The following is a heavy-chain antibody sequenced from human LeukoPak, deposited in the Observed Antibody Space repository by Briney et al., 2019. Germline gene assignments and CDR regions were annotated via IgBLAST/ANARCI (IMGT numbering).Heavy chain of an antibody. CDR1: GLTFSSYW. CDR3: ARDRVDGCSSTSCYWVYYYMDV. D-gene: IGHD2-2*01. CDR2: IKQDGSEK. V-gene: IGHV3-7*01. J-gene: IGHJ6*03. Sequence: GGSLRLSCAASGLTFSSYWMTWVRQAPGKGLEWVANIKQDGSEKKYVDSVKGRFTISRDNAKNSLYLQMNSLRAEDTAVYYCARDRVDGCSSTSCYWVYYYMDVWGKGTTVTVSS.